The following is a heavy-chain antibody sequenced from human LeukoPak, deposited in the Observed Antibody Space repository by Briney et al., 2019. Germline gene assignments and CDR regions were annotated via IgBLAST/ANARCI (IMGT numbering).Heavy chain of an antibody. J-gene: IGHJ6*03. CDR2: IRGSDSST. CDR1: GFTFSSYA. D-gene: IGHD6-19*01. CDR3: AKGSSSGWSYYYYYMDV. Sequence: GGSLRLSCVASGFTFSSYAMSWVRQAPGKGLEWVSAIRGSDSSTYYADSVKGRFTISRDNSKNTLYLQMNSLRAEDTAVYYCAKGSSSGWSYYYYYMDVWGKGTTVTVSS. V-gene: IGHV3-23*01.